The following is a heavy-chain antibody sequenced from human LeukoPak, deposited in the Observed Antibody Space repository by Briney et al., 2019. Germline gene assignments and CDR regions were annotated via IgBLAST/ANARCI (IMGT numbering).Heavy chain of an antibody. Sequence: SETLSLTCTVSGGSINSGNYHWGWIRQPPGTGLEWVGEINHSGSTNYNPSLKSRVTISVDTSKNQFSLKLSSVTAADTAVYYCARVVRSIAARWYNWFDPWGQGTLVTVSS. CDR3: ARVVRSIAARWYNWFDP. CDR1: GGSINSGNYH. J-gene: IGHJ5*02. D-gene: IGHD6-6*01. V-gene: IGHV4-39*07. CDR2: INHSGST.